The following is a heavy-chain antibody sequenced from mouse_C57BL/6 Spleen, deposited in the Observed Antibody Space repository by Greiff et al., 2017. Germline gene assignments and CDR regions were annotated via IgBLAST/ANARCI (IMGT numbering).Heavy chain of an antibody. V-gene: IGHV1-26*01. J-gene: IGHJ4*01. CDR2: INPNNGGT. CDR1: GYTFTDYY. Sequence: EVQLQQSGPELVKPGASVKISCKASGYTFTDYYMNWVKQSHGKSLEWIGDINPNNGGTSYNQKFKGKATLTVDTSSSTAYMELRSLTSEDSAVYYCAREGRWMDYWGQGTSVTVCS. CDR3: AREGRWMDY. D-gene: IGHD2-3*01.